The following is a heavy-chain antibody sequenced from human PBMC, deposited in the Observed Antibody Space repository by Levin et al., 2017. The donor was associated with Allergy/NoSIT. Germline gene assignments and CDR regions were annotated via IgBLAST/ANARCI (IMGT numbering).Heavy chain of an antibody. CDR2: IKQDGSEK. J-gene: IGHJ4*02. CDR3: AREGSYIDSFDF. Sequence: GGSLRLSCAASGFTFSNYWMSWVRQAPGKGLEWVANIKQDGSEKYYVDSVKGRFTISRDNGKNSLFLQMNSLRAEDTAVFYCAREGSYIDSFDFWGQGILVTVSS. D-gene: IGHD1-26*01. CDR1: GFTFSNYW. V-gene: IGHV3-7*01.